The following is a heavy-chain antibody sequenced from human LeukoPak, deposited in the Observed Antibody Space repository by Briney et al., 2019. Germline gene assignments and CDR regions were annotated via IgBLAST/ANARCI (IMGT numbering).Heavy chain of an antibody. D-gene: IGHD3-10*01. J-gene: IGHJ4*02. Sequence: GGSLRLSCAASGFTFDDYAMHWVRQAPGKGLEWVSGISWNSGSIGYADSVKGRFTISRDNAKNSLYLQMNSLRAEDTALYYCAKDEADYYYGSGSYYNDWGQGTLVTVSS. CDR1: GFTFDDYA. V-gene: IGHV3-9*01. CDR2: ISWNSGSI. CDR3: AKDEADYYYGSGSYYND.